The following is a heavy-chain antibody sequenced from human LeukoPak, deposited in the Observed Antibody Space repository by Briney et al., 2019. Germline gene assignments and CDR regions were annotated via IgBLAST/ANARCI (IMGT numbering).Heavy chain of an antibody. J-gene: IGHJ4*02. CDR2: IQFDGGNR. V-gene: IGHV3-30*02. CDR3: ARDF. Sequence: PGGSLRLSCAAAGFTFSNYGMHWVRQAPGMGLEWVAFIQFDGGNRFYADSVKGRFTISRDNAKNSLYLQMNSLRAEDTAVYYCARDFWGQGTLVTVSS. CDR1: GFTFSNYG.